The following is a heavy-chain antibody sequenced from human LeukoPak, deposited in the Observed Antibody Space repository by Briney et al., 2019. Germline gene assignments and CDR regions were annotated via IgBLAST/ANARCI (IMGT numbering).Heavy chain of an antibody. CDR3: ARVIDPSSSWYYDYYYGMDV. CDR1: GFTFSSYA. D-gene: IGHD6-13*01. Sequence: PGGSLRLSCAASGFTFSSYAMSWVRQAPGKGLEWVAVISYDGSNKYYADSVKGRFTISRDNSKNTLYLQMNSLRAEDTAVYYCARVIDPSSSWYYDYYYGMDVWGQGTTVTVSS. CDR2: ISYDGSNK. J-gene: IGHJ6*02. V-gene: IGHV3-30-3*01.